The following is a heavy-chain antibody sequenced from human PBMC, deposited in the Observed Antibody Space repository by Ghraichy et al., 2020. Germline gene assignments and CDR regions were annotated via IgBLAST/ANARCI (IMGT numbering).Heavy chain of an antibody. Sequence: GGSLRLSCAASGFTFDYCVMNWVRQAPGKGLEWVATISGGGANSYYADSVKGRFAISRDNSMNILYLQMYSLRAEDTAVYFCAKDHIVYNQPHDYWGQGTLVTVSS. D-gene: IGHD5/OR15-5a*01. CDR1: GFTFDYCV. V-gene: IGHV3-23*01. CDR3: AKDHIVYNQPHDY. J-gene: IGHJ4*02. CDR2: ISGGGANS.